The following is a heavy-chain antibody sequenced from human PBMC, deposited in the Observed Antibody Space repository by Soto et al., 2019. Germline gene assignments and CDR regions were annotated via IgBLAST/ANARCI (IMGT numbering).Heavy chain of an antibody. CDR3: AKLGYCSSTSCWVLTVDFDY. CDR1: GFTFSSYA. Sequence: EVQLLESGGGLVQPGGSLRLSCAASGFTFSSYAMSWVRQAPGKGLEWVSAISGSGGSTYYADSVKGRFTISRDNSKNTLYLQMNRLRAEDAAVYYCAKLGYCSSTSCWVLTVDFDYWGQGTLVTVSS. V-gene: IGHV3-23*01. D-gene: IGHD2-2*01. CDR2: ISGSGGST. J-gene: IGHJ4*02.